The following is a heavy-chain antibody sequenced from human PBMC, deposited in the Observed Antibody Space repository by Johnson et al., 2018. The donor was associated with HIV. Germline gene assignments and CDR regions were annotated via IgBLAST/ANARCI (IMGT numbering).Heavy chain of an antibody. Sequence: VQLVESGGGLIQPGGSLRLSCAASGFTFSSNPMHWVRQAPGKGLEWVAVMSFDGNNRYYADSVKGRFTISRDNSKNTLYLQMNSLRPGDTAVYYCAREALPRGLLSSVGGAFDIWGQGTMVTVSS. V-gene: IGHV3-30-3*01. J-gene: IGHJ3*02. D-gene: IGHD3-10*01. CDR3: AREALPRGLLSSVGGAFDI. CDR2: MSFDGNNR. CDR1: GFTFSSNP.